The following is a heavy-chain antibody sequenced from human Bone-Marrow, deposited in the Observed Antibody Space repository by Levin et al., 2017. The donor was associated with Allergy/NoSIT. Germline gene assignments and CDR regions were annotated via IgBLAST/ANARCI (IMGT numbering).Heavy chain of an antibody. Sequence: VASVKVSCAASGFTFNKFGMNWVRQAPGKGLEWVSSISSSSSHVYYADSVKGRFTISRDNAKNSLYLQMNSLRVEDTAVYYCARDRTYGILRNYGMDVWGQGTTVTVSS. J-gene: IGHJ6*02. CDR1: GFTFNKFG. V-gene: IGHV3-21*01. D-gene: IGHD4-17*01. CDR3: ARDRTYGILRNYGMDV. CDR2: ISSSSSHV.